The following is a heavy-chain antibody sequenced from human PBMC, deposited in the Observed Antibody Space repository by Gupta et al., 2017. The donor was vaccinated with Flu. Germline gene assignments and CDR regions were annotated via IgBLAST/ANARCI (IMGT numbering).Heavy chain of an antibody. Sequence: EVQLVESGGGWVQPGGSLRLSCAASGFTSSTYEMNWVRQDPGKGLEWVSFISSSSSVYYADSVKGRFTISRDNAKNSLYLQMNSLRAEDTAVYYCARGHWDYWGQGTLVTGSS. CDR1: GFTSSTYE. CDR2: ISSSSSV. CDR3: ARGHWDY. V-gene: IGHV3-48*03. J-gene: IGHJ4*02.